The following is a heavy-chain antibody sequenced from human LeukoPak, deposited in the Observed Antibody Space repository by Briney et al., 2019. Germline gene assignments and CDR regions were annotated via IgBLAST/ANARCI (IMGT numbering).Heavy chain of an antibody. CDR3: ARGAASSGWYGKATLFDY. V-gene: IGHV4-34*01. J-gene: IGHJ4*02. D-gene: IGHD6-19*01. CDR1: GGSFSGYY. CDR2: INHSGST. Sequence: PSETLSLTCAVYGGSFSGYYWSWIRQPPGKGLEWIGEINHSGSTNYNPSLKSRVTISVDTSKNQFSLKLSSVTAADTAVYYCARGAASSGWYGKATLFDYWGQGTLVTVSS.